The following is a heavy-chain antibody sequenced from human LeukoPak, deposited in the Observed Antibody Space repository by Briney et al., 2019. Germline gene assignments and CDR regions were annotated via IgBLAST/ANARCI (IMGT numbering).Heavy chain of an antibody. CDR3: AREGYHPLHVPWYSSGLYGMDV. Sequence: ASVKVSCKASGYTFTGYYMHWVRQAPGQGLEWMGIINPSGGSTSYAQKFQGRVTMTRDTSTSTVYMELSSLRSEDTAVYYCAREGYHPLHVPWYSSGLYGMDVWGQGTTVTVSS. CDR2: INPSGGST. J-gene: IGHJ6*02. CDR1: GYTFTGYY. V-gene: IGHV1-46*01. D-gene: IGHD6-19*01.